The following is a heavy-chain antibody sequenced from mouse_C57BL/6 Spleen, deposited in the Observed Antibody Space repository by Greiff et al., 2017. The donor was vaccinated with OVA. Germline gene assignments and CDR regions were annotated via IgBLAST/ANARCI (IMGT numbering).Heavy chain of an antibody. CDR3: APIYGSSPLDAMDY. Sequence: QVQLKESGAELVKPGASVKISCKASGYAFSSYWMNWVKQRPGKGLEWIGQIYPGDGDTNYTGKFKGKATLTADKSSSTAYMQLSSLTSEDSAVYFCAPIYGSSPLDAMDYWGQGTSVTVSS. J-gene: IGHJ4*01. V-gene: IGHV1-80*01. CDR1: GYAFSSYW. D-gene: IGHD1-1*01. CDR2: IYPGDGDT.